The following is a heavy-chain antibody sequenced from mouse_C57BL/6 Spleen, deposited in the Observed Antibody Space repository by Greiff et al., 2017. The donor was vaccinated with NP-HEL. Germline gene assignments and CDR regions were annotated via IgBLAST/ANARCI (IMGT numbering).Heavy chain of an antibody. CDR2: ISSGSSTI. V-gene: IGHV5-17*01. J-gene: IGHJ3*01. CDR1: GFTFSDYG. D-gene: IGHD2-4*01. CDR3: ARLYEYDEGFAY. Sequence: EVKLQESGGGLVKPGGSLKLSCAASGFTFSDYGMHWVRQAPEKGLEWVAYISSGSSTIYYADTVKGRFTISRDNAKNTLFLQMTSLRSEDTAMDYCARLYEYDEGFAYWGQGTLVTVSA.